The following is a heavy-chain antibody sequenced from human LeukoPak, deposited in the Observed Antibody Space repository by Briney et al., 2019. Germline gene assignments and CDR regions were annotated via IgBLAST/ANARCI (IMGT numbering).Heavy chain of an antibody. CDR3: ARSRYTNGYFDY. J-gene: IGHJ4*02. D-gene: IGHD5-18*01. Sequence: ASVKVSCKASGYTFTGYYMHWVRQAPGQGLEWMGWINPNSGGTNYAQKFQGRVTMTRDTSISTAYMELSRLRSDDTAVYFCARSRYTNGYFDYWGQGTLVTVSS. V-gene: IGHV1-2*02. CDR1: GYTFTGYY. CDR2: INPNSGGT.